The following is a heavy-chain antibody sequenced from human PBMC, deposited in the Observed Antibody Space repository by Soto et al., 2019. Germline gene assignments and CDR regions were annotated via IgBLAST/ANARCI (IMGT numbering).Heavy chain of an antibody. CDR2: IYYSGST. D-gene: IGHD1-1*01. Sequence: SETLSLTCTVSGGSISSCYWSWIRQPPGKGLEWIGYIYYSGSTNYNPSLKSRVTISVDTSKNQFSLKLSSVTAADTAVYYCARESWNYNYYYGMDVWGQGTTVTVS. CDR1: GGSISSCY. V-gene: IGHV4-59*01. CDR3: ARESWNYNYYYGMDV. J-gene: IGHJ6*02.